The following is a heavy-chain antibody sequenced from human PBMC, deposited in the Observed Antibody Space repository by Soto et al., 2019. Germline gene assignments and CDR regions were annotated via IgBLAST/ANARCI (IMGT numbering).Heavy chain of an antibody. CDR1: GGTFTSYT. CDR2: IIHIFSIA. V-gene: IGHV1-69*02. CDR3: ASQPDRYYYDTSGYLYFDL. D-gene: IGHD3-22*01. J-gene: IGHJ2*01. Sequence: QVQLVQSGAEVKRPGSSVKVSCQASGGTFTSYTISWVRQAPGQGLEWMGRIIHIFSIANYAQKIQGRVTLTADKSTGTVYMELSSLRTEDTAVYYCASQPDRYYYDTSGYLYFDLWGRGTLVTVSS.